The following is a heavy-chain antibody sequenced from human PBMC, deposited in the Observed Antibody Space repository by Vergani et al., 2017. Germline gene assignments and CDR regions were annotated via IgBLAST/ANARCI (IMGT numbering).Heavy chain of an antibody. Sequence: QVQLVQSGAEVKKPGASVKVSCKASGYIFSGYYIHWVRQAPGQGLEWMAWINPNSGGTNYEQKFQGRVTMTRDTSISTAYMELSRLISDDTAVYYCASGYCSSTSCSEAYYYYMDVWGKGTTVTVSS. D-gene: IGHD2-2*01. CDR1: GYIFSGYY. CDR3: ASGYCSSTSCSEAYYYYMDV. CDR2: INPNSGGT. J-gene: IGHJ6*03. V-gene: IGHV1-2*02.